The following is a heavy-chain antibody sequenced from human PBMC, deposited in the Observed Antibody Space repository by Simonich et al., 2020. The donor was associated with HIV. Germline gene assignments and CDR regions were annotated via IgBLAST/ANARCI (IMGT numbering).Heavy chain of an antibody. V-gene: IGHV1-2*06. D-gene: IGHD1-26*01. CDR1: GYTFTDYN. Sequence: VQLVQSGAEVKKPGASVKVSCKASGYTFTDYNIHWVRQAPGQGLEWSGRVNPNSGGTDNPKKCQGRVTMTWDKSITTAYMELSRLRADDTAFYYCATHGPGSYSSALDIWGQGTMVTVSS. J-gene: IGHJ3*02. CDR2: VNPNSGGT. CDR3: ATHGPGSYSSALDI.